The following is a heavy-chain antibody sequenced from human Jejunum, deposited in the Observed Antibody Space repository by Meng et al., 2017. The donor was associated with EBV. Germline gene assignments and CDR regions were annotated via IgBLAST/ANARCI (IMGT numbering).Heavy chain of an antibody. V-gene: IGHV1-46*01. CDR3: ARGLDSSTPGTD. D-gene: IGHD6-13*01. CDR2: VNPSPVDT. Sequence: QVPLVQSGAAVKKPXXSVQVSCKTSGYTFTNYYRHWVRQAPGQGLEWVGMVNPSPVDTNYARKFQGRVTMTSDTSTSTVHMELNSLKSDDTAVDYCARGLDSSTPGTDWGQGTLFIVSS. CDR1: GYTFTNYY. J-gene: IGHJ4*02.